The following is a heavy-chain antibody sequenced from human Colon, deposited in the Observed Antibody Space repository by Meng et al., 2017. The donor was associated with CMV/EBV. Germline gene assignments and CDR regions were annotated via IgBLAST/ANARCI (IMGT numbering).Heavy chain of an antibody. J-gene: IGHJ4*02. V-gene: IGHV3-23*01. CDR3: AKGTTLTTLDY. CDR1: GFSFTSFW. CDR2: ISGSGRST. D-gene: IGHD4-11*01. Sequence: GESLKISCAASGFSFTSFWMAWVRQAPGKGLEWVSGISGSGRSTYDADSVKGRFTISRDNSKNTLYLQMSSLRAEDTAVYYCAKGTTLTTLDYWGQGTLVTVSS.